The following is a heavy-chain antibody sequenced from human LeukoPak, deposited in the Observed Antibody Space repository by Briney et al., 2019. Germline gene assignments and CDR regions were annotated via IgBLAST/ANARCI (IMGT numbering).Heavy chain of an antibody. CDR1: GYTFTSYD. CDR2: MNPNSGNT. CDR3: ARFVVVTAT. V-gene: IGHV1-8*01. D-gene: IGHD2-21*02. Sequence: GASVKVSCKASGYTFTSYDINWVRQATGQGLEWMGWMNPNSGNTGYAQKFRGRVTMTRNTSISTAYMELSSLRSEDTTVYYCARFVVVTATWGQGTLVTVSS. J-gene: IGHJ5*02.